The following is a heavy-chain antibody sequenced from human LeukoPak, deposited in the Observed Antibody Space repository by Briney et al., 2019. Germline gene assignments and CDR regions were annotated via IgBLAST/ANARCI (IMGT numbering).Heavy chain of an antibody. Sequence: ASVKVSCRASGYTFTDYYIHWVRQAPGQGLEWMGWINPDNGGTNYAQKFQGRVTMARDTSIRTVYMDLSRLRSDDTAVFYCTREARVGNWFDPWGQGTQVTVSS. CDR1: GYTFTDYY. CDR3: TREARVGNWFDP. CDR2: INPDNGGT. D-gene: IGHD2-2*01. J-gene: IGHJ5*02. V-gene: IGHV1-2*02.